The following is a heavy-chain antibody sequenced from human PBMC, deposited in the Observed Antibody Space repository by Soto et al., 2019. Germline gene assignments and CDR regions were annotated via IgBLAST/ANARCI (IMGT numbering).Heavy chain of an antibody. D-gene: IGHD2-15*01. CDR2: ISYDGSNK. CDR1: GFTFSSYA. CDR3: ARDLYXIVVVVAATPGYYGMDV. Sequence: PGGSLRLSCAASGFTFSSYAMHWVRQAPGKGLEWVAVISYDGSNKYYADSVKGRFTISRDNSKNTLYLQMNSLRAEDTAVYYCARDLYXIVVVVAATPGYYGMDVWGQGTTVTVSS. J-gene: IGHJ6*02. V-gene: IGHV3-30-3*01.